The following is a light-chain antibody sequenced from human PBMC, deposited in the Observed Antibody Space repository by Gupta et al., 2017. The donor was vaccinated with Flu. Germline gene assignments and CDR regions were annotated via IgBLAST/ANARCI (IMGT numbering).Light chain of an antibody. CDR2: KAS. CDR1: QSISSW. CDR3: QHDNSYPWT. Sequence: DIQMTQSPSTLSASVGDRVTITCRASQSISSWLAWYQQKPGKAPKLLIYKASSVESGVPSRFSGSGSGTEFTLTISSLQPDDFANYYCQHDNSYPWTFGQGTXVEIK. V-gene: IGKV1-5*03. J-gene: IGKJ1*01.